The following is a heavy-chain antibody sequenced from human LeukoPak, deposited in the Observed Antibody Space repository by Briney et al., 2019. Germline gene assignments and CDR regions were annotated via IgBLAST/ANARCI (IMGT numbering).Heavy chain of an antibody. J-gene: IGHJ4*02. Sequence: PSETLSLTCTVSNGSISIFYRSWIRQSPGKGLEWIGYVSYTGTTNYNPSLKSRVTISLDTSRSQFSLKLRSVTAADTAVYFCARGVGHGYNHDYWGQGTLVTVSS. D-gene: IGHD5-24*01. V-gene: IGHV4-59*01. CDR1: NGSISIFY. CDR3: ARGVGHGYNHDY. CDR2: VSYTGTT.